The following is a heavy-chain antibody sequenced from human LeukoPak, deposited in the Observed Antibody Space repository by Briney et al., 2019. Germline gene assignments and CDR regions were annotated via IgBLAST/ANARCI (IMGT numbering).Heavy chain of an antibody. V-gene: IGHV3-21*01. J-gene: IGHJ6*02. CDR3: AKVAALEEDYYYGMDV. Sequence: GGSLRLSCAASGFTFSSYTMNWVRQAPGKGLEWVSSISSTSTYINYADSVKGRFTISRDNAKNSLYLQMNSLRAEDTAVYYCAKVAALEEDYYYGMDVWGQGTTVTVSS. CDR1: GFTFSSYT. CDR2: ISSTSTYI. D-gene: IGHD2-15*01.